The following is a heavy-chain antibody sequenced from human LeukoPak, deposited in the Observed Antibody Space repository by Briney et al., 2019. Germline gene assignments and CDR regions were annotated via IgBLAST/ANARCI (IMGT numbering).Heavy chain of an antibody. D-gene: IGHD3-16*01. Sequence: GGSLRLSCAASGLTFSSYWMTWVRQAPGKGLEWVATIKYDGSETYYVDSVRGRFSISRDNAKNSLYLQRNSLSAEDTAVYYCARDSTLSNYWGQGTLVTVSS. V-gene: IGHV3-7*04. CDR2: IKYDGSET. CDR3: ARDSTLSNY. CDR1: GLTFSSYW. J-gene: IGHJ4*02.